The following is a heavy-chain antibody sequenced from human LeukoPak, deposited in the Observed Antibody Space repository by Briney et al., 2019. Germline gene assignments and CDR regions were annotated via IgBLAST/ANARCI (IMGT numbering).Heavy chain of an antibody. CDR2: ISSRGANT. CDR1: GFTFTNYA. V-gene: IGHV3-23*01. Sequence: PGGSLRLSCAASGFTFTNYAITWVRQAPGKGLEWVSTISSRGANTYYADSVRGRFTISRDNSKNTLYLQMNSLRAEDTAVYYCAKDGHYDSSGFTLQYWGQGTLVTVSS. CDR3: AKDGHYDSSGFTLQY. D-gene: IGHD3-22*01. J-gene: IGHJ1*01.